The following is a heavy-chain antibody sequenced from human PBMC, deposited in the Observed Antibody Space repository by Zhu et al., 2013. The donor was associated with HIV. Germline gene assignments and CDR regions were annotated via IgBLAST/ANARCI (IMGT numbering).Heavy chain of an antibody. CDR2: INAHNGDT. J-gene: IGHJ4*02. CDR1: GYTFTSYG. V-gene: IGHV1-18*01. CDR3: ARARFSGYDFGY. D-gene: IGHD5-12*01. Sequence: QVQLVQSGAEVKKPGASVKVSCKASGYTFTSYGISWVRQAPGQGLEWMGWINAHNGDTNYAQKFQGRVTMTTDTSTRTVYMELRSLRSDDTAVYYCARARFSGYDFGYWGQGTLVTVSS.